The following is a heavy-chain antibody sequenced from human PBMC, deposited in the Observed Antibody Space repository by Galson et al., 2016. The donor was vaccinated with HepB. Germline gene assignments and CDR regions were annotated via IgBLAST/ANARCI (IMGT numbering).Heavy chain of an antibody. D-gene: IGHD3-16*01. J-gene: IGHJ4*02. Sequence: SVKVSCKASGYTFTTYAMNWVRQAPGQGLEWMGCISTSSGNTNYAQTLQGRVTMTTHTSTNTAYMELRSLRSDDTALYYWATEGVQDGDFGYWGQGTLVTVSS. CDR3: ATEGVQDGDFGY. CDR2: ISTSSGNT. CDR1: GYTFTTYA. V-gene: IGHV1-18*01.